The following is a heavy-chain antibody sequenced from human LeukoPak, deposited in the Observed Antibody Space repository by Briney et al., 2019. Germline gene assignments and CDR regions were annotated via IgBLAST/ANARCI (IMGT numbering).Heavy chain of an antibody. Sequence: GGSLRLSCAASGFTFDDYGMHWVRQAPGKGLEWVSGISRNSDSIGYADSVKGRFTISRDNAKNFLYLKMNSLRAEDTALYYCAKDDSSWNTHFDNWGQGTLVNVSS. CDR3: AKDDSSWNTHFDN. V-gene: IGHV3-9*01. CDR2: ISRNSDSI. D-gene: IGHD6-13*01. CDR1: GFTFDDYG. J-gene: IGHJ4*02.